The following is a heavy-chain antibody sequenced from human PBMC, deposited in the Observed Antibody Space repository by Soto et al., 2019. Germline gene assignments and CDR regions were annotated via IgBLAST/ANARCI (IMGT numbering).Heavy chain of an antibody. D-gene: IGHD5-18*01. CDR1: GFTFSTYA. Sequence: PGGSLRLSCAASGFTFSTYAMHWVRQAPGKGLEWVAVISYDGSNTYYADSVKGRFTISRDSSKNTLYLQMNSLRTEDSAVYYCARDSETNGYSYDYFDYWGQGTLVTVPQ. V-gene: IGHV3-30*04. CDR3: ARDSETNGYSYDYFDY. J-gene: IGHJ4*02. CDR2: ISYDGSNT.